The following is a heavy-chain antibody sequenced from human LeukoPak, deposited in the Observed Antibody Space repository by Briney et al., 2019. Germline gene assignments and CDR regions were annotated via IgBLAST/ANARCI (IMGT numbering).Heavy chain of an antibody. J-gene: IGHJ4*02. CDR2: INPNSGGT. CDR3: ARDHQRGMATMTTAFDF. Sequence: VASVKVSCKASGYTFTGYYMHWVRQAPGQGLEWMGWINPNSGGTNYAQKVQGRVTMTRDTSISTAYMELSRLRSDDTAVYYCARDHQRGMATMTTAFDFWGQGTLVTVSS. D-gene: IGHD4-17*01. CDR1: GYTFTGYY. V-gene: IGHV1-2*02.